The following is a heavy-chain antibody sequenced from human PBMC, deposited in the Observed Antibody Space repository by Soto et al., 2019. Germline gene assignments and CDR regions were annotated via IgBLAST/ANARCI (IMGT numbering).Heavy chain of an antibody. J-gene: IGHJ5*02. CDR1: GDTKTSYY. D-gene: IGHD3-22*01. V-gene: IGHV1-46*01. CDR3: ARDLNLRDYYDSSGHLHWFDH. Sequence: SVEVGCEASGDTKTSYYMYWAEQSPEQRSEWMGIINHSGGGTSYAQKFQGRVTMPRHTSTSTVYMDLSSLRSEATAVYYCARDLNLRDYYDSSGHLHWFDHWCQGPLVTVS. CDR2: INHSGGGT.